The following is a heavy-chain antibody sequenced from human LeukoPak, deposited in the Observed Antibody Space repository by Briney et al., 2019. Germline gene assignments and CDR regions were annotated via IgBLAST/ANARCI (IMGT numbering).Heavy chain of an antibody. J-gene: IGHJ6*02. V-gene: IGHV1-46*01. Sequence: GASVKVSCKASGYTFTGYYMHWVRQAPGQGLEWMGIINPSGGSTSYAQKFQGRVTMTRDTSTSTVYMELSSLRSEDTAVYYCARDGGSGWDLYYYYGMDVWGQGTTVTVSS. CDR1: GYTFTGYY. D-gene: IGHD6-19*01. CDR3: ARDGGSGWDLYYYYGMDV. CDR2: INPSGGST.